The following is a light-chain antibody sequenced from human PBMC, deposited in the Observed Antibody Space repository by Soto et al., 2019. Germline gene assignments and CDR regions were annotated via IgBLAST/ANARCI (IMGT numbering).Light chain of an antibody. V-gene: IGKV1-5*01. CDR1: QSISNW. J-gene: IGKJ1*01. CDR2: DVS. CDR3: QQYNTFGT. Sequence: DIQMTQSPSTLSASVGDRVTITCRASQSISNWLAWYQQKPGKAPKLLIYDVSSLESGVPSRFSGSGSGTEFTLTISSLQPDDFATYYCQQYNTFGTFGQGTKVEIK.